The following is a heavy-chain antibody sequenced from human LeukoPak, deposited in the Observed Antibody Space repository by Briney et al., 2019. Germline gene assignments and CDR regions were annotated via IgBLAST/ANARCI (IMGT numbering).Heavy chain of an antibody. CDR1: GFTFRSYS. J-gene: IGHJ1*01. CDR3: ARGKKYRDSEIAVH. CDR2: ITSGSGYI. V-gene: IGHV3-21*04. D-gene: IGHD1-14*01. Sequence: GGSLRLSCAASGFTFRSYSMNWVRQAPGKGLEWVACITSGSGYIWYADSVKGRFTISRDDAKNALYLQMNSLRAEDTAVYYCARGKKYRDSEIAVHWGQGTLVAVSS.